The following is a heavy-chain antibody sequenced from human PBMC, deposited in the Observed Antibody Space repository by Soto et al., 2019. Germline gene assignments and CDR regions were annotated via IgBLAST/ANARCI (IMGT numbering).Heavy chain of an antibody. CDR3: ARHTPAISISDH. Sequence: PSETLSLTCTVSGDSISSYYWSWIRQPPGKGLEWIGYIYYSGSTNYNPSLKSRVTISVDTSKNQFSLKLNSVTAADTAVYYCARHTPAISISDHWGQGTLVTVSS. V-gene: IGHV4-59*01. D-gene: IGHD2-15*01. CDR2: IYYSGST. J-gene: IGHJ4*02. CDR1: GDSISSYY.